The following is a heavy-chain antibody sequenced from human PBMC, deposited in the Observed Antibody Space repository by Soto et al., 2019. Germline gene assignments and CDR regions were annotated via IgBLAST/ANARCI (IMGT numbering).Heavy chain of an antibody. Sequence: QVPLVQSGAEVKKPGASVKFSCKASGYTFTAFFMHWVRKAPGQGLERMGWINPNGGGTNYAQKFQGSVTMTRDTSISTSYMELSRLRSDDTAMYYCARAGLEWFTQKEDWGQGTLVTVSS. CDR2: INPNGGGT. D-gene: IGHD3-3*01. V-gene: IGHV1-2*02. CDR3: ARAGLEWFTQKED. CDR1: GYTFTAFF. J-gene: IGHJ4*02.